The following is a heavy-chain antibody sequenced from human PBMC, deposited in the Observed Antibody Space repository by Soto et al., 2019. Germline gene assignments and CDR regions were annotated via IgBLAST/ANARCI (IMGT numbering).Heavy chain of an antibody. CDR2: TYYRSKWYN. CDR1: GDSVSSNSAA. J-gene: IGHJ4*02. D-gene: IGHD2-8*01. Sequence: SQTLSLTCAISGDSVSSNSAAWNWIRQSPSRGLEWLGRTYYRSKWYNDYAVSVKSRITINPDTSKNQFSLKLSSVTAADTAVYYCARGGYCTNGVCYTFIHWGQGTLVTVSS. V-gene: IGHV6-1*01. CDR3: ARGGYCTNGVCYTFIH.